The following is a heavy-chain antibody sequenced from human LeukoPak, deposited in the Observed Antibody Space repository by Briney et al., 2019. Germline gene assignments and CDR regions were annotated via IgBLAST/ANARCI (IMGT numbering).Heavy chain of an antibody. J-gene: IGHJ4*02. CDR3: AGIWYSSGYYFDY. V-gene: IGHV4-59*11. Sequence: SETLPLTCTVSGDSISSHYWSWIRQPPGKGLEWIAYIYDTGTTVSNPSLKSRVSMSLDGSKNEFSLQLTSVTAADTAVYYCAGIWYSSGYYFDYWGQGTLVTVSS. D-gene: IGHD6-19*01. CDR2: IYDTGTT. CDR1: GDSISSHY.